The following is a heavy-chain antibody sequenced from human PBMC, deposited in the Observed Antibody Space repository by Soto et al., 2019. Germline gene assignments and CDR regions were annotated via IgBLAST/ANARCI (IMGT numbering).Heavy chain of an antibody. CDR2: ISAYNGNT. Sequence: GASVKVSCKASGYTFTSYGISWVRQAPGQGLEWMGWISAYNGNTNYAQKLQGRVTMTTDTSTSTAYMELRSLRSDDTAVYYCARHIDYDFWSGYYLGGKYFDYWGQGTLVTVSS. V-gene: IGHV1-18*01. CDR3: ARHIDYDFWSGYYLGGKYFDY. J-gene: IGHJ4*02. D-gene: IGHD3-3*01. CDR1: GYTFTSYG.